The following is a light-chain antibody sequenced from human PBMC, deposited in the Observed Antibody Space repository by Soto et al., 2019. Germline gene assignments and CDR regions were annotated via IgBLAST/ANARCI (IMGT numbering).Light chain of an antibody. V-gene: IGLV2-14*01. CDR1: SREVGGYNY. Sequence: QSVLTQPASVSGSPGQSITISCTGTSREVGGYNYVSWYQQHPGKATKLMNYDVRNRPSGVSNRFSGSKTVNTAYMNITGLQAEDEADYYCSSYTTISTYVFGTGTKVTVL. CDR3: SSYTTISTYV. J-gene: IGLJ1*01. CDR2: DVR.